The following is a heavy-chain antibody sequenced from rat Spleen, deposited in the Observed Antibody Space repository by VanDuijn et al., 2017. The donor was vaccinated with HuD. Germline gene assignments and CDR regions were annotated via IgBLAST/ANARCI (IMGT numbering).Heavy chain of an antibody. CDR3: TRGYAHY. V-gene: IGHV5-31*01. Sequence: EVQLVESGGGLVQPGRSLKLSCVASGFTFNNYWMSWIRQAPGKGLEWVASMTNSGRSIYYPDSVKGRFTISRDNAQNTLYLQMNSLRSEETATYYCTRGYAHYWGQGTLVTVSS. D-gene: IGHD1-12*01. CDR2: MTNSGRSI. J-gene: IGHJ3*01. CDR1: GFTFNNYW.